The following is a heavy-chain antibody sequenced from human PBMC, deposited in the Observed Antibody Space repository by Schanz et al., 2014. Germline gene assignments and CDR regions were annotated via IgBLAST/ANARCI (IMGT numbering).Heavy chain of an antibody. CDR2: ISPYTGNT. CDR3: AAMWGYCTATACQILEVLDV. D-gene: IGHD2-8*02. V-gene: IGHV1-18*01. Sequence: QVQLVQSGDEVKKPGASVKVSCKTSGYTFSDYGITWVRQAPGQGLEWEGWISPYTGNTHYFDKMEGGVTMTTATSTSTAYMELRSLRSDDTAMYYCAAMWGYCTATACQILEVLDVGGQGTMVTVSS. CDR1: GYTFSDYG. J-gene: IGHJ3*01.